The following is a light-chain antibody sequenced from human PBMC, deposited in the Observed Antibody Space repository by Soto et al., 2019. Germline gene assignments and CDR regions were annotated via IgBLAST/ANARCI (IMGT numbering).Light chain of an antibody. V-gene: IGLV1-40*01. Sequence: QSVLTQPPSVSGAPGQRVTISCTGSNSNIGAGYDVHWYQQLPGTAPKLLLYGNSNRPSGVPDRFSGSKSGTSASLAITGLQAEDEADYYCQSYDSSLSGVVFGGGTKVTVL. CDR3: QSYDSSLSGVV. CDR1: NSNIGAGYD. J-gene: IGLJ3*02. CDR2: GNS.